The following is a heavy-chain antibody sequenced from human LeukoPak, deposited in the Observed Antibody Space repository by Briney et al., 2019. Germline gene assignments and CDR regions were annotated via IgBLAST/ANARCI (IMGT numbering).Heavy chain of an antibody. CDR2: IYYSGST. Sequence: SETLSLTCTVSGGSISSYYWSWIRQPPGKGLEWIGYIYYSGSTNYNPSLKSRVTISVDTSKNQLSLQLNSVTPEDTAVYYCARTHGSGRKYYFDYWGQGTLVTVSS. D-gene: IGHD3-10*01. V-gene: IGHV4-59*12. J-gene: IGHJ4*02. CDR1: GGSISSYY. CDR3: ARTHGSGRKYYFDY.